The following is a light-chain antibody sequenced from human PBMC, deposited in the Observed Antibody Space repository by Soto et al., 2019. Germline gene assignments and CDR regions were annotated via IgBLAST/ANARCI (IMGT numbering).Light chain of an antibody. CDR1: QSVSIN. V-gene: IGKV3D-15*01. CDR2: GAS. Sequence: EIVMTQSPATLSVSPGERATLSCRASQSVSINLAWYQQKPGQAPRLLIYGASTRATGIPARFSGSGSGTEFTLTISSLQSEDFAVYYCQQYNSWPTFGQGTKVDIK. CDR3: QQYNSWPT. J-gene: IGKJ1*01.